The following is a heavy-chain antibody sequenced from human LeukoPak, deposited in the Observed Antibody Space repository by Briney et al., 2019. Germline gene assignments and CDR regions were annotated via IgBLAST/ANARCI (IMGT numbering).Heavy chain of an antibody. V-gene: IGHV3-21*01. D-gene: IGHD1-26*01. CDR1: GFTFSDSW. CDR3: ARASGTLDAFDI. CDR2: ISSSSSYI. J-gene: IGHJ3*02. Sequence: GGSLRLSCAASGFTFSDSWMHWVRQVPGKGLEWVSSISSSSSYIYYADSVKGRFTISRDNAKNSLYLQMNSLRAEDTAVYYCARASGTLDAFDIWGQGTMVTVSS.